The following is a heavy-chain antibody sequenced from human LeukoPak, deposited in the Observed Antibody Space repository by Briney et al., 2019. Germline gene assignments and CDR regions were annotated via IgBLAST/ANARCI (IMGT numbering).Heavy chain of an antibody. D-gene: IGHD4-23*01. CDR1: GFTFSSYS. J-gene: IGHJ3*02. Sequence: GGSLRLSCAASGFTFSSYSMNWVRQAPGKGLEWVSSISSSSSYIYYADSVKGRFTISRDNAKNSLYLQMNSLGAEDTAVYYCARGPPDYGGNSDDAFDIWGQGTMVTVSS. V-gene: IGHV3-21*01. CDR3: ARGPPDYGGNSDDAFDI. CDR2: ISSSSSYI.